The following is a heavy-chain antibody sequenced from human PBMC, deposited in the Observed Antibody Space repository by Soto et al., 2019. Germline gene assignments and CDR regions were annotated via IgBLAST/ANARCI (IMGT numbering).Heavy chain of an antibody. CDR1: GYTFTTYY. V-gene: IGHV1-46*01. D-gene: IGHD4-17*01. CDR2: INPGGGGT. Sequence: QVQLVQSGAEVKKPGASVKVSCKASGYTFTTYYIHWVRQAPVLGPEWMGIINPGGGGTSYAQKFQGRVTMTRDTPTNTRYMEVRSLRSEAKAVYYCARASAPLYGHFGWFDPWGQGTLVSVSS. J-gene: IGHJ5*02. CDR3: ARASAPLYGHFGWFDP.